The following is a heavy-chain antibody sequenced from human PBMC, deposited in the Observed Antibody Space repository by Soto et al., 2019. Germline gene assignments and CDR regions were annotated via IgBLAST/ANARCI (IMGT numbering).Heavy chain of an antibody. CDR3: ARNRYGGYDFDY. D-gene: IGHD5-12*01. Sequence: QVQLQESGPGLVKPSGTLSLTCAVSSGSITSSNWWSWVRKPPGKGLEWIGEVSHSGRTHYIPSLKGRVTISVDKSSHQFSLRLSSVTAADTAVYYCARNRYGGYDFDYWGQGTLVTVSS. CDR2: VSHSGRT. V-gene: IGHV4-4*02. CDR1: SGSITSSNW. J-gene: IGHJ4*02.